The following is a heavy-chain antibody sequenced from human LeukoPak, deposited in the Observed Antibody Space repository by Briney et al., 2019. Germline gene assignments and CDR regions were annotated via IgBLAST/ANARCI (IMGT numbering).Heavy chain of an antibody. CDR3: ARDPSADSSGYFDY. CDR1: GGTFSSYA. D-gene: IGHD3-22*01. J-gene: IGHJ4*02. V-gene: IGHV1-69*13. CDR2: IIPIFGTA. Sequence: SVKVSCKASGGTFSSYAISWVRQAPGQGLEWMGGIIPIFGTANYAQKFQGRVTSTADESTSTAYMELSSLRSEDTAVYYCARDPSADSSGYFDYWGQGTPVTVSS.